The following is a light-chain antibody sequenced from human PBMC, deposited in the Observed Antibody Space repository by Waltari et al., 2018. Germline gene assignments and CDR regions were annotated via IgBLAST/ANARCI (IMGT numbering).Light chain of an antibody. CDR1: QSVLYRSNNKNF. CDR3: QQYVRTPSLT. V-gene: IGKV4-1*01. J-gene: IGKJ4*01. CDR2: WWS. Sequence: DIVMTQSPDTLAVSLGERATINCTTSQSVLYRSNNKNFLAWYQQKPGQPPKLLIYWWSTRDSGVPDRVIGSGSGREFTLTIRSLQAEDVAVYYCQQYVRTPSLTFGGGTKVEI.